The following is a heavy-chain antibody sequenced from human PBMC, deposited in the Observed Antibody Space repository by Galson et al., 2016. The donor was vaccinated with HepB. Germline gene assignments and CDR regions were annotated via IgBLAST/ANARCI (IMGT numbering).Heavy chain of an antibody. J-gene: IGHJ4*02. D-gene: IGHD4-17*01. CDR3: ARNRDDYGDYAFDY. Sequence: SLRLSCAASGFTFSGYVMSWVRQAPGKGLEWVSGISRGGESTYYADSVKGRFTISRDNAKNSLYLQMSSLRAEDTAVDYCARNRDDYGDYAFDYWGQGTMGTVSS. CDR2: ISRGGEST. V-gene: IGHV3-23*01. CDR1: GFTFSGYV.